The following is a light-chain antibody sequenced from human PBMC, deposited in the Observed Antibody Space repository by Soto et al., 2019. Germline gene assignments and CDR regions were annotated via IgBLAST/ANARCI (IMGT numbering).Light chain of an antibody. CDR1: SSNVGTIY. Sequence: QSVLTQPPSASGSPGQRVTISCSGSSSNVGTIYVSCYQQLPGTAPKLLIYSNNQRPSGVPDRFSGSKSGTSASLVISGLRSEDEADYYCAAWDDSLSGYVFGTGTKLTVL. CDR2: SNN. V-gene: IGLV1-47*02. J-gene: IGLJ1*01. CDR3: AAWDDSLSGYV.